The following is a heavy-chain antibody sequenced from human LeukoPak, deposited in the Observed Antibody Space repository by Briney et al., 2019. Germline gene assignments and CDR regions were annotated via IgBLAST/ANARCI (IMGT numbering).Heavy chain of an antibody. D-gene: IGHD3-22*01. CDR3: AREAYYYDSSGYYPDNAFDI. CDR2: ISSGSTI. V-gene: IGHV3-48*03. CDR1: GFMFSSYA. J-gene: IGHJ3*02. Sequence: GGSLRLSCAASGFMFSSYAMSWVRQAPGKGLEWVSYISSGSTIYYADSVKGRFTISRDNAKNSLYLQMNSLRAEDTAVYYCAREAYYYDSSGYYPDNAFDIWGQGTMVTVSS.